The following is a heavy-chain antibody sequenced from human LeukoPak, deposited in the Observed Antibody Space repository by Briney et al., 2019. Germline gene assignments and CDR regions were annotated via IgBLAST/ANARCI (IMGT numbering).Heavy chain of an antibody. J-gene: IGHJ4*02. V-gene: IGHV3-30*02. CDR1: GFTFSNNG. D-gene: IGHD4-11*01. CDR2: IRYDGSDK. Sequence: GGSLRLSCAASGFTFSNNGMHWVRQAPGKGLEWVAFIRYDGSDKYYADSVKGRLTISRDNSKKTLYLQMKSLRVDDTAVYYCAKSVEHSNYRKFHDWGQGTLVTVSS. CDR3: AKSVEHSNYRKFHD.